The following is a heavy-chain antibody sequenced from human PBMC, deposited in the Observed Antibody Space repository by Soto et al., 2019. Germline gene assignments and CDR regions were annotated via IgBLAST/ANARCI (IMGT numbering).Heavy chain of an antibody. J-gene: IGHJ6*03. D-gene: IGHD3-10*01. CDR2: ISVSGGST. V-gene: IGHV3-23*01. CDR3: SNSPLLSPDFYIDV. CDR1: GFTFSSYA. Sequence: EVQLLESGGGLVQPGGSLSLSCAASGFTFSSYAMSWVRQAPGKGLEGVSAISVSGGSTYYADSVKGGFSISRESSKNTLYLQMNSLRAVDTAVYYCSNSPLLSPDFYIDVWGKGTTVTVSS.